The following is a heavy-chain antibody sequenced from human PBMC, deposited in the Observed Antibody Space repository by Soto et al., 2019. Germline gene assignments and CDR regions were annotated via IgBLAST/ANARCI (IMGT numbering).Heavy chain of an antibody. Sequence: EVQLVESGGGLVQPGGSLRLSCAASGFTVSSNYMSWVRQAPGKGLEWVSVIYSGGSTYYADSVKGRFTISRDTSKNTLYLQMNSLRAEDRAVYYCARDPSWYFDYWGQGTLVTVSS. J-gene: IGHJ4*02. CDR1: GFTVSSNY. CDR3: ARDPSWYFDY. CDR2: IYSGGST. V-gene: IGHV3-66*01.